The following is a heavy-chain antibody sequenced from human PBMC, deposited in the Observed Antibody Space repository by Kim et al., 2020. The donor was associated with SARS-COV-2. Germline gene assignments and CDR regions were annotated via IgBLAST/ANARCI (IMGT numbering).Heavy chain of an antibody. Sequence: AESVQGQFTNSRDQSKATLYLQMNSLRAEDTAVYYCANCAGSSSTSCPDYWGQGTLVTVSS. CDR3: ANCAGSSSTSCPDY. V-gene: IGHV3-23*01. J-gene: IGHJ4*02. D-gene: IGHD2-2*01.